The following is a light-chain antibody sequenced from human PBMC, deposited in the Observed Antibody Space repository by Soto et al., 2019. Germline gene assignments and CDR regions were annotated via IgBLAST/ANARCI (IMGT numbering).Light chain of an antibody. V-gene: IGKV3-15*01. CDR3: QQYNNWPRT. CDR2: GAS. CDR1: QSVVSN. Sequence: EIMMTQFTATLSVSPGEIASVYCRASQSVVSNVALYQQEPGQAPRLLIYGASTRATGIPARFSGSGSGTEFTLTISSLQSEDFAVYYCQQYNNWPRTFGQGTKVDIK. J-gene: IGKJ1*01.